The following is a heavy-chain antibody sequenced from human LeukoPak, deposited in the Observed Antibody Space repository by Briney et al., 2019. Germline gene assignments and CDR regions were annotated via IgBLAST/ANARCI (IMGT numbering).Heavy chain of an antibody. Sequence: QPGGSLRLSCAASGFTVGTDFVSWVRQAPGRGLEWVSIIFSGGSTYYADSVKGRFTISRDSSRNTAYLQMSSLRAEDTAVYYCARGDFEYWGQGTPVTVSS. V-gene: IGHV3-66*01. CDR3: ARGDFEY. J-gene: IGHJ4*02. CDR2: IFSGGST. CDR1: GFTVGTDF.